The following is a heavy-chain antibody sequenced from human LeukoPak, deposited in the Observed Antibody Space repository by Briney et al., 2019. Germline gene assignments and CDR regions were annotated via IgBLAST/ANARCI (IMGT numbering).Heavy chain of an antibody. CDR2: VNPSGST. CDR3: ARQKVRWYYGSGSPEG. Sequence: SETLSLTCAVYGESFSGYYWTWIRQPPGKGLEWIADVNPSGSTNYNPSLKSRVIISVDTSKNQFSLKLSSVTAADTAVYYCARQKVRWYYGSGSPEGWGQGTLVTVSS. J-gene: IGHJ4*02. V-gene: IGHV4-34*01. CDR1: GESFSGYY. D-gene: IGHD3-10*01.